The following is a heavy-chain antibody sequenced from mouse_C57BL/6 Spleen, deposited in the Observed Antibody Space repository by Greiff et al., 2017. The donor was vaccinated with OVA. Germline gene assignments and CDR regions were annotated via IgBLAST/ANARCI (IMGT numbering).Heavy chain of an antibody. CDR2: ISDGGGYT. Sequence: EVQLQQSGGGLVKPGGSLKLSCAASGFNFSSYAMPWVRQTPEKRLEWVASISDGGGYTEYPANVKGRFTISRDTANNNLYLQMSHLKSEDTAMYYCARYGSLFDYWGQGTLVTVSA. V-gene: IGHV5-4*01. J-gene: IGHJ3*01. CDR1: GFNFSSYA. CDR3: ARYGSLFDY. D-gene: IGHD6-1*01.